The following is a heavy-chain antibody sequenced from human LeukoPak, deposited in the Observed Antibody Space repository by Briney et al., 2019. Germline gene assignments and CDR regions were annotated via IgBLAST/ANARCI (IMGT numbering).Heavy chain of an antibody. D-gene: IGHD3-3*01. CDR2: INPNTGGT. V-gene: IGHV1-2*02. Sequence: ASVKVSCKASGYTFTDYYIHWVRQAPGQGLEWMGWINPNTGGTNYAQKFQGRVTMTRDTSISTAYMELSRLRSDDTAVYYCAKGRFSPSGWFDPWGQGTLVTVSS. CDR3: AKGRFSPSGWFDP. J-gene: IGHJ5*02. CDR1: GYTFTDYY.